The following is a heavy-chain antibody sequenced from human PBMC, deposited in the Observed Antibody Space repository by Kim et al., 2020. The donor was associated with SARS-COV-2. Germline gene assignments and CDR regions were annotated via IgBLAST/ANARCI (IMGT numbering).Heavy chain of an antibody. Sequence: RYSPSFQGQVTISADKSISTAYLQWSSLKASDTAMYYCARVHDSSGLLGYWGQGTLVTVSS. D-gene: IGHD3-22*01. CDR3: ARVHDSSGLLGY. V-gene: IGHV5-51*01. J-gene: IGHJ4*02.